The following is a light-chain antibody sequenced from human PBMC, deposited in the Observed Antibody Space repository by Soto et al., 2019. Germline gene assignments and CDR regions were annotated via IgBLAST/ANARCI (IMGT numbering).Light chain of an antibody. CDR3: CSYAGSSTPVV. V-gene: IGLV2-23*01. J-gene: IGLJ2*01. Sequence: QSALTQPASVSGSPGQSITISCTGTSSDVGRYNLVSWYQQHPGKAPKLMIYEGSKRPSGVSNRFSGSKSGNTASLTLSGLQAEDEADYYCCSYAGSSTPVVFGGGTKLTVL. CDR1: SSDVGRYNL. CDR2: EGS.